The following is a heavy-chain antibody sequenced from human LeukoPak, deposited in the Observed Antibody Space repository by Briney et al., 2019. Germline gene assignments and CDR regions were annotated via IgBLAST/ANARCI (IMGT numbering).Heavy chain of an antibody. Sequence: ASVKVSCKASGYTFTGYYMHWVRQAPGQGLEWMGWINPNSGGTNYAQKFQGRVTMTRDTSISTAYMELSRLRSDDTAVYYCAREYEAAAGTNFDYWGQGTLVTVSS. D-gene: IGHD6-13*01. V-gene: IGHV1-2*02. CDR1: GYTFTGYY. CDR3: AREYEAAAGTNFDY. J-gene: IGHJ4*02. CDR2: INPNSGGT.